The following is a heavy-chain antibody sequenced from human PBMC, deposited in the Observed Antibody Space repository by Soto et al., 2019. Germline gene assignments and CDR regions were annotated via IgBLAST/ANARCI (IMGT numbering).Heavy chain of an antibody. CDR2: IHYSGTT. Sequence: SETLSLTCTASGGSMRNYFWTWIRQPPGKGLEWIGYIHYSGTTSFFASYNPSLRSRVTISEDTSKNQFSLKLLSVTTADTAVYFCAAGEASSRNLSPYYLDFWGQGTLVTVSS. D-gene: IGHD6-13*01. CDR1: GGSMRNYF. J-gene: IGHJ4*02. CDR3: AAGEASSRNLSPYYLDF. V-gene: IGHV4-59*01.